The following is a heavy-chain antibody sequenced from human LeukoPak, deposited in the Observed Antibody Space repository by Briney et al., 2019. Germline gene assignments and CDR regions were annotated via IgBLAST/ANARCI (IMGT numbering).Heavy chain of an antibody. CDR2: IYYSGSA. CDR3: ARLPGFRGYSYGETWSAFDI. CDR1: GGSISSYY. V-gene: IGHV4-59*01. Sequence: SETLSLTCTVSGGSISSYYWSWIRQPPGKGLEWIGYIYYSGSANYNPSLKSRVTISVDTSKNQFSLKLSSVTAADTAVHYCARLPGFRGYSYGETWSAFDIWGQGTMVTVSP. J-gene: IGHJ3*02. D-gene: IGHD5-18*01.